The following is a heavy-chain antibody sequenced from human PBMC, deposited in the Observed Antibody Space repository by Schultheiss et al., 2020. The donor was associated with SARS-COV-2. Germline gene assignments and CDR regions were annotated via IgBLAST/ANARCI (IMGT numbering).Heavy chain of an antibody. CDR2: ISAYNGNT. CDR3: ARDGYCSSTSCYTGYFDY. Sequence: ASVKVSCKASGGTFSSYAISWVRQAPGQGLEWMGWISAYNGNTNYAQKLQGRVTMTTDTSTSTAYMELRSLRSDDTAVYYCARDGYCSSTSCYTGYFDYWGQGTLVTVSS. CDR1: GGTFSSYA. V-gene: IGHV1-18*01. D-gene: IGHD2-2*02. J-gene: IGHJ4*02.